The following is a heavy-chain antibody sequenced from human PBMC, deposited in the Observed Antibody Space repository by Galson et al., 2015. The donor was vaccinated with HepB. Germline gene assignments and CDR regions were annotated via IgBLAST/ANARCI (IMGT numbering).Heavy chain of an antibody. CDR2: INPNSGGT. V-gene: IGHV1-2*02. CDR3: ARPLYCSSTSCYTSDAFDI. Sequence: SVKVSCKASGYTFTGYYMHWVRQAPGQGLEWMGWINPNSGGTNYAQKFQGRVTMTRDTSISTAYMELSGLRSDDTAVYYCARPLYCSSTSCYTSDAFDIWGQGTMVTVSS. D-gene: IGHD2-2*02. CDR1: GYTFTGYY. J-gene: IGHJ3*02.